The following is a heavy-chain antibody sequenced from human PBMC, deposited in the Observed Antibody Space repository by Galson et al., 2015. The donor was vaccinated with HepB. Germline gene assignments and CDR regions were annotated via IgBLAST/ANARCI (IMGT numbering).Heavy chain of an antibody. Sequence: LRLSCAASGFTFSSYAMHWVRPAPGKGLEWVAVISYDGSNKYYADSVKGRFTISRDNSKNTLYLQMNSLRAEDTAVYYCARALYYYDSSGYYPGYWGQGTLVTVSS. CDR1: GFTFSSYA. V-gene: IGHV3-30-3*01. J-gene: IGHJ4*02. CDR2: ISYDGSNK. D-gene: IGHD3-22*01. CDR3: ARALYYYDSSGYYPGY.